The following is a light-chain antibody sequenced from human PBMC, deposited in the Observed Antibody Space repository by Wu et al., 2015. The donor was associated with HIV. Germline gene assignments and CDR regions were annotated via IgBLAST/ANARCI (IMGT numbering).Light chain of an antibody. CDR1: QAISQF. Sequence: QAISQFLVLVVSRNHGKLPRYLIHAASTLQSGSRFXVSGSGSGTDFTLTISSLQPEDVATYYCQKYNTAPWTFGQGTKVEMK. J-gene: IGKJ1*01. CDR2: AAS. V-gene: IGKV1-27*01. CDR3: QKYNTAPWT.